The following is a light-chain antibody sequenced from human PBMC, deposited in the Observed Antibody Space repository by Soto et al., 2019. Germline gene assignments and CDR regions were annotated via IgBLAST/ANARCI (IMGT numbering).Light chain of an antibody. Sequence: EIVLTQSPGTLSLSPGERATLSCRASQSLSSSYLAWYQQKPGQAPRPLIYGASSRATGIPGRFSGSGSGTDFTLTISRLEPEDFAVYYCQQYGSSPLTFGGGTKVEIK. CDR3: QQYGSSPLT. CDR1: QSLSSSY. V-gene: IGKV3-20*01. J-gene: IGKJ4*01. CDR2: GAS.